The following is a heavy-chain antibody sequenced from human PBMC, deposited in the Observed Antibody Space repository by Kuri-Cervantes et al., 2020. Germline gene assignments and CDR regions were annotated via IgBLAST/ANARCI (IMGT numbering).Heavy chain of an antibody. V-gene: IGHV1-18*01. J-gene: IGHJ3*02. D-gene: IGHD6-19*01. Sequence: ASVKVSCKAYGYTYTSYGISWVRQAPGQGLEWMGWITTYNGNTNYAQKLQGRVTVTTDTSTSTAYMELRSLRSDDTAVYYCARSSDSSGNDAFDIWGQGTMVTVSS. CDR1: GYTYTSYG. CDR3: ARSSDSSGNDAFDI. CDR2: ITTYNGNT.